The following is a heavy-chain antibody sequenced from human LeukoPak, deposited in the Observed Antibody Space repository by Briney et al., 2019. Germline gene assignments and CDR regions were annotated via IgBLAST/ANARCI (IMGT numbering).Heavy chain of an antibody. CDR1: GFTFSDYY. CDR3: ARDYVNCGGSTSCWFRRSPWFDP. D-gene: IGHD2-2*01. CDR2: ISSSGSTI. J-gene: IGHJ5*02. V-gene: IGHV3-11*01. Sequence: TGGSLRLSCAASGFTFSDYYMSWIRQAPGKGLEWVSYISSSGSTIYYADPVKGRFTISRDNAKNSLYLQMNSLRAEDTAVYYCARDYVNCGGSTSCWFRRSPWFDPWGQGTLVTVSS.